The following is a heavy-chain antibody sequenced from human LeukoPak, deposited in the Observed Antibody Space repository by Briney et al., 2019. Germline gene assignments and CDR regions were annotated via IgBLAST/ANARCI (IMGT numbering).Heavy chain of an antibody. Sequence: PSETLSLTCTVSGGSISSYYWSWIRQPPGKGLEWIGYIYYSGSTNYNPSLKSRVTISVDTSKNQFSLKLSSVTAADTAVYYCARHRSGSYDPLFDYWGQGTLVTVSS. CDR3: ARHRSGSYDPLFDY. D-gene: IGHD1-26*01. CDR1: GGSISSYY. J-gene: IGHJ4*02. V-gene: IGHV4-59*01. CDR2: IYYSGST.